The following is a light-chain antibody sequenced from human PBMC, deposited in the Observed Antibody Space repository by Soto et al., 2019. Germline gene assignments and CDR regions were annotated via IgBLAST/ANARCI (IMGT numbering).Light chain of an antibody. CDR3: SSYTSSSTPPYV. J-gene: IGLJ1*01. Sequence: QSALTQPASVSGSPGQSITISCTGISSDVGTYNYVSWYQQHPGKAPRVMIYDVSYRPSGVSNRFSGSKSGNTASLTISGLQTADEADYYCSSYTSSSTPPYVFGTGTKVTVL. CDR2: DVS. CDR1: SSDVGTYNY. V-gene: IGLV2-14*01.